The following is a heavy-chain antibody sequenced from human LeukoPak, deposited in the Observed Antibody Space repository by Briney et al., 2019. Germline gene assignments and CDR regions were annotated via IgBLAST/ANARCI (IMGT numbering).Heavy chain of an antibody. CDR1: GFTFSSYG. V-gene: IGHV3-30*18. CDR2: ISYDGSNK. Sequence: GGSLRLSCAASGFTFSSYGMHWVRQAPGKGLEWVAVISYDGSNKYYADSVKGRFTISRDNSKNTLYLQMNSLRAEDTAVYYCAKGGWELLRGVGFQEYFQHWGQGTLVTASS. CDR3: AKGGWELLRGVGFQEYFQH. J-gene: IGHJ1*01. D-gene: IGHD1-26*01.